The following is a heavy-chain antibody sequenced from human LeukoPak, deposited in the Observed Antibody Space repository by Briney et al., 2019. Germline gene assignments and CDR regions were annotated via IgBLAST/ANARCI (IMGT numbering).Heavy chain of an antibody. D-gene: IGHD2-15*01. CDR1: GGSINSDY. CDR3: ARDRGGLLPFDY. V-gene: IGHV4-59*01. CDR2: IYYSGST. Sequence: SETLSLTCTVSGGSINSDYRSWIRQPPGKGLEWIGYIYYSGSTNYNPSLKSRVTISVDTSKNQFSLKLSSVTAADTAVYYCARDRGGLLPFDYWGQGTLVTVSS. J-gene: IGHJ4*02.